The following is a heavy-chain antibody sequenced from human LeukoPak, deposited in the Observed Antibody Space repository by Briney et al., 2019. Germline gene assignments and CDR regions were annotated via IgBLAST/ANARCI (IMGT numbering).Heavy chain of an antibody. CDR3: ATGNPTADPGTFDY. D-gene: IGHD1-14*01. Sequence: SVKVSCKASGGTFSSYAISWVRQAPGQGLEWMGGIIPIFGTANYAQKFQGRVTITADESTSTAYMELSSLRSEDTAVYYCATGNPTADPGTFDYWGQGTLVTVSS. V-gene: IGHV1-69*13. J-gene: IGHJ4*02. CDR2: IIPIFGTA. CDR1: GGTFSSYA.